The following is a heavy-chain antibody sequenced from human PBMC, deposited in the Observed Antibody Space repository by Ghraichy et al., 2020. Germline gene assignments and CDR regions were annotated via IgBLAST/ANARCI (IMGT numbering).Heavy chain of an antibody. CDR3: AKDETDYDFWSGPHNYYYYYMDV. V-gene: IGHV3-23*01. J-gene: IGHJ6*03. Sequence: GESLNISCAASGFTFSSYAMSWVRQAPGKGLEWVSAISGSGGSTYYADSVKGRFTISRDNSKNTLYLQMNSLRAEDTAVYYCAKDETDYDFWSGPHNYYYYYMDVWGKGTTVTVSS. CDR1: GFTFSSYA. D-gene: IGHD3-3*01. CDR2: ISGSGGST.